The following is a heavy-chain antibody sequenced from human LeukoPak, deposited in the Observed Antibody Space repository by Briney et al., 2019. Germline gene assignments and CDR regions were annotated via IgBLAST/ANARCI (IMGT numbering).Heavy chain of an antibody. J-gene: IGHJ4*02. CDR1: GFTFTTYW. CDR3: ARVAKYYYGSETYYFFEH. CDR2: INQDGSEK. V-gene: IGHV3-7*01. Sequence: GGSLRLSCAASGFTFTTYWMTWVRQAPGKGLEWVAHINQDGSEKYFVDFVKGRFTISRDNAKNSLYLQMNSLRVEDTAVYYCARVAKYYYGSETYYFFEHWGQGTPVTASS. D-gene: IGHD3-10*01.